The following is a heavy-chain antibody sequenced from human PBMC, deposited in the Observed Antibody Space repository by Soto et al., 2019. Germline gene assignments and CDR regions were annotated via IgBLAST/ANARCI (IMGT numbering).Heavy chain of an antibody. J-gene: IGHJ2*01. V-gene: IGHV3-9*01. Sequence: EVQLVESGGGLVQPGRSLRLTCVASGFTFEDFAIHWVRQAPGKGLEWVSGISWDSRTVDYADSVKGRFTISRDNARNSLYLQMNSLRVEDTAFYYCAKNISRGFDHLFWFFDLWGRGTLVTVSS. CDR2: ISWDSRTV. D-gene: IGHD3-9*01. CDR1: GFTFEDFA. CDR3: AKNISRGFDHLFWFFDL.